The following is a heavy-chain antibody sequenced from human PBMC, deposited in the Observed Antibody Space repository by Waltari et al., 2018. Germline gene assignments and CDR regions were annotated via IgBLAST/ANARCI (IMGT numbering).Heavy chain of an antibody. J-gene: IGHJ4*02. CDR1: GLPFSSNW. D-gene: IGHD6-6*01. V-gene: IGHV3-74*01. CDR3: VRESSSDDF. CDR2: INSDGSST. Sequence: EVQVVESGGGLVQPGGPLTLSCAASGLPFSSNWMHWVRQAPGKGVGGGSRINSDGSSTSYADSVKGRFTISRDNAKNTLYLQMNSLRVEDTAVYYCVRESSSDDFWGQGTLVTVSS.